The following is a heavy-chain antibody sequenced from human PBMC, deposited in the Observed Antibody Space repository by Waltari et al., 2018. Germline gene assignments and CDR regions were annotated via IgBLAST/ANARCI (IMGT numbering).Heavy chain of an antibody. V-gene: IGHV1-2*02. CDR3: ARTYQSGSYSDY. CDR2: SNTRNGGT. CDR1: GYPFTSYY. J-gene: IGHJ4*02. Sequence: QVQLVQSGAEVKKPGASVKVPCKTSGYPFTSYYMHWVRQAPGQGLEWMGWSNTRNGGTNYAQKYQGRVTMTRDTSISTAYMELSRLISNDTAVYYCARTYQSGSYSDYWGQGTPVTVSS. D-gene: IGHD1-26*01.